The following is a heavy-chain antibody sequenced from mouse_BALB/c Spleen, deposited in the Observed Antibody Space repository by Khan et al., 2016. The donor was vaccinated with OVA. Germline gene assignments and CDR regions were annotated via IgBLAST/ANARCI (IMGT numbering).Heavy chain of an antibody. V-gene: IGHV9-3-1*01. D-gene: IGHD1-1*01. J-gene: IGHJ4*01. CDR3: ARGSSKSMDY. CDR2: IYTYTGEP. CDR1: GYTFTNYG. Sequence: LVESGPELKKPGETVKISCKASGYTFTNYGMNWVKQAPGKGLKWMGWIYTYTGEPTYADDFNGRFAFSLDSSASTAYLQINNLTNDDTATYFCARGSSKSMDYWGQGTSVTVAS.